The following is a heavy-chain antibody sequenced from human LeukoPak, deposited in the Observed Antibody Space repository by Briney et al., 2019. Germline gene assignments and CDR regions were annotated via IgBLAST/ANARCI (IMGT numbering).Heavy chain of an antibody. CDR1: GFTFSTYD. CDR3: ARDLGTGSAYTNRFDL. CDR2: IGITGTT. V-gene: IGHV3-13*01. J-gene: IGHJ5*02. Sequence: TGGSLRLSCTASGFTFSTYDMHWVRQTTGKGLEWVSAIGITGTTYYLASVKGRFTISRENAKNSFYLQMNGLRAGDTAVYYCARDLGTGSAYTNRFDLWGQGTLVTVSS. D-gene: IGHD3-22*01.